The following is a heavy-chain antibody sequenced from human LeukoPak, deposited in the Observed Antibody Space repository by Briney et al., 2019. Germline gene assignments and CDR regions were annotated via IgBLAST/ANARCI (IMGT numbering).Heavy chain of an antibody. J-gene: IGHJ4*02. V-gene: IGHV3-48*03. CDR2: ISSSGSTI. CDR3: ARVRAVAGPLDY. CDR1: GFTFSSYE. D-gene: IGHD6-19*01. Sequence: QPGGSLRLSCAASGFTFSSYEMNWVRQAPGKGLEWVSYISSSGSTIYYADSVKGRFTISIDNAKNSLYLQMNSLRAEDTAVYYCARVRAVAGPLDYWGQGTLVTVSS.